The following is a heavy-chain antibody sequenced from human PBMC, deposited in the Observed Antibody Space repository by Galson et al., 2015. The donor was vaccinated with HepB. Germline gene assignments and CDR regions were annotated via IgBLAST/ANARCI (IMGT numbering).Heavy chain of an antibody. D-gene: IGHD5-24*01. CDR1: GYTFTGYY. V-gene: IGHV1-46*01. CDR3: ARDRALVDGYNWRLDC. J-gene: IGHJ4*02. CDR2: INPSGGST. Sequence: SVKVSCKASGYTFTGYYMHWVRQAPGHGLEWMGIINPSGGSTSYAQKFQGRVTMTRDTSTSTVYMELSSLRSEDTAVYYCARDRALVDGYNWRLDCWGQGTLVTVSS.